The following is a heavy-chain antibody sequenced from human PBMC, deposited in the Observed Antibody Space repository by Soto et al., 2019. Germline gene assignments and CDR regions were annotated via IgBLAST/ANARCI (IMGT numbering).Heavy chain of an antibody. CDR1: GYTFTSYG. J-gene: IGHJ6*02. D-gene: IGHD3-3*01. CDR2: ISAYNGNT. CDR3: ARGYDFWSGYYTDPDYYYYYGMDV. Sequence: QVQLVQSGAEVNKPGASVKVSCKASGYTFTSYGISWVRQAPRQRLEWMGWISAYNGNTNFAHKPQGRVTMTTDTSTGTAHMELRSLRSDDTAVYYCARGYDFWSGYYTDPDYYYYYGMDVWGQGPTVTVSS. V-gene: IGHV1-18*04.